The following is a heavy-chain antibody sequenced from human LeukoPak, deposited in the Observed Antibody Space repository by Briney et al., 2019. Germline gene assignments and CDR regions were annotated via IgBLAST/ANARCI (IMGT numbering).Heavy chain of an antibody. CDR1: GGSISSSSYY. J-gene: IGHJ4*02. D-gene: IGHD2-8*01. CDR3: ARVLPVCCYDY. CDR2: IYYSGST. V-gene: IGHV4-39*07. Sequence: PSETLSLTCTVSGGSISSSSYYWGWIRQPPGKGLEWIGSIYYSGSTYYNPSLKSRVTISVDTSKNQFSLKLSSVTAADTAVYYCARVLPVCCYDYWGQGTLVTVSS.